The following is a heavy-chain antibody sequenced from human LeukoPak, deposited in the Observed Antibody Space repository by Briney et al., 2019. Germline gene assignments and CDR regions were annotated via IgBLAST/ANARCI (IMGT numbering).Heavy chain of an antibody. CDR1: GYTFTIYY. CDR2: INPSGGST. V-gene: IGHV1-46*01. D-gene: IGHD3-3*01. Sequence: ASVKVSCKASGYTFTIYYIHWVREAPGPGLEWVGIINPSGGSTSYAQKFQGRVTLTRDTSTSTVYMWLSSLRSENTAVYYCARDRSHTYDDFWSGFDYWGEGTLVTVSS. CDR3: ARDRSHTYDDFWSGFDY. J-gene: IGHJ4*02.